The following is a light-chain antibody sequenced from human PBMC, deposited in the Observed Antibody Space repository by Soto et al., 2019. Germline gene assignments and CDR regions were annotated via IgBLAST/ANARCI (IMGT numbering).Light chain of an antibody. CDR2: GAS. CDR3: QQYGSSPRIT. CDR1: QSVSSSY. J-gene: IGKJ5*01. Sequence: EIVLTQSPGTLSLSPGERATLSCRASQSVSSSYLAWYQQKPGQAPRLLIYGASSRATGIPDRFSGSGSGTDITLTISRLETEDFAVYYCQQYGSSPRITFGQGTRQEIK. V-gene: IGKV3-20*01.